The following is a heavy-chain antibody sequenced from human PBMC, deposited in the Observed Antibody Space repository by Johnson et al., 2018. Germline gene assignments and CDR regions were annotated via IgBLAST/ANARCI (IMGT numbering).Heavy chain of an antibody. J-gene: IGHJ6*02. CDR3: AKVEWYGVDG. V-gene: IGHV3-9*01. CDR1: GFTFDDYA. D-gene: IGHD3-3*01. CDR2: ISWNRGGI. Sequence: VQLVQSGGGLVQPGRSLRLSCAASGFTFDDYAMHWVRQAPGKGLEWVSGISWNRGGIGYADSVKGRFTISRDNAKNSLYLQMNSLRAEDTALYYCAKVEWYGVDGWGQGTTVTVSS.